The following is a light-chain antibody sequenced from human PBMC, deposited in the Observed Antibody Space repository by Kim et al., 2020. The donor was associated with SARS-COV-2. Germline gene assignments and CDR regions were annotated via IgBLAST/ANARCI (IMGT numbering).Light chain of an antibody. CDR2: DVS. Sequence: AIQLTQSPSSLSASVGDRVTITCRASQDNNSDLAWYQQKVGKAPNLLIYDVSSLESGVPSRFSGSGSGTDFTVTIISLQTEDFATYYCQQFNSYPVTFGQGTRVEIK. J-gene: IGKJ5*01. CDR1: QDNNSD. CDR3: QQFNSYPVT. V-gene: IGKV1-13*02.